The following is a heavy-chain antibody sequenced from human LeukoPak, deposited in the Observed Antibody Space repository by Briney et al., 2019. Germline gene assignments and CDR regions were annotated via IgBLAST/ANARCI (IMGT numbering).Heavy chain of an antibody. CDR2: ISPSGGST. Sequence: ASVKVSCKASGYTFISYGVTWVRQAPGQGLEWMGIISPSGGSTSYAQKFQGRVTLTRDTSTSTVYMELSSLRSEDTAVYYCARVLDYYDSSPLNYWGQGTLVTVSS. CDR3: ARVLDYYDSSPLNY. J-gene: IGHJ4*02. CDR1: GYTFISYG. V-gene: IGHV1-46*01. D-gene: IGHD3-22*01.